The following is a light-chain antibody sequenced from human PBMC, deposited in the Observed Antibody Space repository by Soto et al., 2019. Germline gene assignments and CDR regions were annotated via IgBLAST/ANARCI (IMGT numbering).Light chain of an antibody. V-gene: IGKV3-20*01. J-gene: IGKJ2*01. Sequence: EIVLTQSPGTLSLSPGERATLSCRASQSVSSSYLAWYQQKPGQAPRLLIYGASSRATGIPDRFSGSGSGTDFTLTISRLEPEEFAVYYCQQYGSSPFMYTFGQGTKLEIK. CDR3: QQYGSSPFMYT. CDR2: GAS. CDR1: QSVSSSY.